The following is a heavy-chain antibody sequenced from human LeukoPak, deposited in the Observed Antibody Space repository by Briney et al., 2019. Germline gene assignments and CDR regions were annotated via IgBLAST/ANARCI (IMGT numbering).Heavy chain of an antibody. CDR1: GGSFSGYY. V-gene: IGHV4-34*01. J-gene: IGHJ4*02. D-gene: IGHD3-22*01. CDR2: INHSGCT. Sequence: SETLSLTCAVYGGSFSGYYWSWIRQPPGKGLEWIGEINHSGCTNYNPSLKSRVTISVDTSKNQFSLKLSSVTAADTAVYYCARGRRAPTDGETSGVVVITTSGFDYWGQGTLVTVSS. CDR3: ARGRRAPTDGETSGVVVITTSGFDY.